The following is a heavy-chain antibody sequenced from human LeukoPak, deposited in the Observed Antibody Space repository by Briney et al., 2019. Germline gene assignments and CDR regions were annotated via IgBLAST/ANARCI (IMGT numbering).Heavy chain of an antibody. J-gene: IGHJ4*02. Sequence: SVKVSCKASGDTFSSYAISWVRQAPGQGLEWMGRIIPILGIANYAQKFQGRVTITADKSTSTAYMELSSLRSEDTAVYYCAFIRRAYCSGGSCYSRLPPFRPFDYWGQGTLVTVSS. CDR2: IIPILGIA. D-gene: IGHD2-15*01. V-gene: IGHV1-69*04. CDR1: GDTFSSYA. CDR3: AFIRRAYCSGGSCYSRLPPFRPFDY.